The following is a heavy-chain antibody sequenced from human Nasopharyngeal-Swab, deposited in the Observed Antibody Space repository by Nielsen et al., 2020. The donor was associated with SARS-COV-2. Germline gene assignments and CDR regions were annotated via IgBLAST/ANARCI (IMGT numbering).Heavy chain of an antibody. J-gene: IGHJ4*02. V-gene: IGHV5-51*01. CDR3: ARWVVDCSSTSCHYYFDY. Sequence: GESLQISCKGSGYSFTSYWIGWVRQMPGKGLEWMGIIYPGDSDTRYSPSFQGHVTISADKSISTAYLQWSSLKASDTAMYYCARWVVDCSSTSCHYYFDYWGQGTLVTVSS. D-gene: IGHD2-2*01. CDR1: GYSFTSYW. CDR2: IYPGDSDT.